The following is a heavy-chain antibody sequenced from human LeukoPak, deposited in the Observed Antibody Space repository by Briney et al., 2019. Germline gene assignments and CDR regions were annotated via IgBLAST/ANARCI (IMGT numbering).Heavy chain of an antibody. J-gene: IGHJ6*02. CDR2: INPSGGTT. CDR3: ARPDIVGATNPYYYGMDV. V-gene: IGHV1-46*01. CDR1: GHTFTSFY. D-gene: IGHD1-26*01. Sequence: ASVTVSCKASGHTFTSFYIHWVRQAPGQGLEWMGIINPSGGTTSYAQKFQGRVTMSRDTSTSTVYMELSSLRSEDTAVYYCARPDIVGATNPYYYGMDVWGQGTTVTVSS.